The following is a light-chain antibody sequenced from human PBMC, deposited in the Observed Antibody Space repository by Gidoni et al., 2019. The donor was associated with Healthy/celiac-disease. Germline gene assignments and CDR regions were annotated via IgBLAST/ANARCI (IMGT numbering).Light chain of an antibody. J-gene: IGKJ4*01. CDR1: QSVSSY. Sequence: VLPHSPATLSLSPGERATLSCSASQSVSSYLAWYQQKPGQAPRLLIYDASNRATGSPARFSGSGSGTDFTLNISSLEPEDFAVYYCQQRSNWPLTFGGGTKVEIK. CDR3: QQRSNWPLT. V-gene: IGKV3-11*01. CDR2: DAS.